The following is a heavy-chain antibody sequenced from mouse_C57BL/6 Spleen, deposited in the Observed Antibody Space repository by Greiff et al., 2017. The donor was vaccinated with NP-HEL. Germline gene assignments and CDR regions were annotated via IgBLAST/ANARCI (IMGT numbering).Heavy chain of an antibody. V-gene: IGHV1-55*01. CDR2: IYPGSGST. CDR1: GYTFTSYW. Sequence: VQLQQPGAELVKPGASVKMSCKASGYTFTSYWITWVKQRPGQGLEWIGDIYPGSGSTNYNEKFKSKATLTVDTSSSTAYMQLSSLPSEDSAVYYCARNDGYSPPFDYWGQGTTLTVSS. J-gene: IGHJ2*01. D-gene: IGHD2-3*01. CDR3: ARNDGYSPPFDY.